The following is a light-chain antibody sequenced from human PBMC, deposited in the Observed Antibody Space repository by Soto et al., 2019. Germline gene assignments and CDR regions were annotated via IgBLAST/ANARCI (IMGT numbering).Light chain of an antibody. CDR2: DAS. CDR1: RTVFNF. Sequence: ELALTQSPATLSLSPGERATLSCRANRTVFNFLIWYQQKPGQAPRLLIYDASNSATDIPARFSGTGSGTDFRLTISSLEPEDFALYFCQQRAIWPYTFGPGTKLEIK. J-gene: IGKJ2*01. V-gene: IGKV3-11*01. CDR3: QQRAIWPYT.